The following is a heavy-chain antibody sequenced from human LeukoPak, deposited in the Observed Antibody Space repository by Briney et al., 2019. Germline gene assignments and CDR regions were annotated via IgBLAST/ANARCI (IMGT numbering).Heavy chain of an antibody. CDR2: ISGSVGST. Sequence: GGSLRLSCAASGFTFSSYAMSWVRQAPGKGLEWVSRISGSVGSTYYADSVKGRFTISRDNSKNTLYLQMNSLRAEDTAVYYCAKDFMDAYGDYEVYFDYWGQGTLVTVSS. V-gene: IGHV3-23*01. J-gene: IGHJ4*02. CDR3: AKDFMDAYGDYEVYFDY. D-gene: IGHD4-17*01. CDR1: GFTFSSYA.